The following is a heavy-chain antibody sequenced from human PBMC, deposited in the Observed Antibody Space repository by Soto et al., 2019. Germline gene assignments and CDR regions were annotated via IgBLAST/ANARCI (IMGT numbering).Heavy chain of an antibody. Sequence: GASVKVSCKASGGTFSSYAISWVRQAPGQGLEWMGGIIPIFGTANYAQKFQGRVTITADESTSTAYMELSSLRSEDTAVYYCAYNYYDSSGYQRDAFDIWGQGTMVTVSS. CDR1: GGTFSSYA. V-gene: IGHV1-69*13. CDR3: AYNYYDSSGYQRDAFDI. D-gene: IGHD3-22*01. CDR2: IIPIFGTA. J-gene: IGHJ3*02.